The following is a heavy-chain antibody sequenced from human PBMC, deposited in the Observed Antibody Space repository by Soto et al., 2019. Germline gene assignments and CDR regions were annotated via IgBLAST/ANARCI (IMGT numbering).Heavy chain of an antibody. D-gene: IGHD3-22*01. V-gene: IGHV1-46*01. CDR3: ARRSYYGSSGSSDNFDY. Sequence: QVQLVQSGAEVKKPGASVKVSCKASGYTFTSYYMHWVRQAPGQGLEWMGIINPSGGSPSYAQKVQGRVTMTSDTSTRTVYMELSSLRSEDTAVYYCARRSYYGSSGSSDNFDYWGQGTLVTVSS. CDR2: INPSGGSP. CDR1: GYTFTSYY. J-gene: IGHJ4*02.